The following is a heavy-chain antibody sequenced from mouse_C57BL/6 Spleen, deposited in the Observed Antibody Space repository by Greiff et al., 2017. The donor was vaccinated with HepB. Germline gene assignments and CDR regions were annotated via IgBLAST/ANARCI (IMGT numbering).Heavy chain of an antibody. CDR1: GYAFSSYW. J-gene: IGHJ2*01. CDR2: IYPGDGDT. CDR3: ARVYYGSSFDY. Sequence: VQLQQSGAELVKPGASVKISCKASGYAFSSYWMNWVKQRPGKGLEWIGQIYPGDGDTNYNGTFKGKATLTADKSSSTAYMQLSSLTSEDSAVYFCARVYYGSSFDYWGQGTTLTVSS. D-gene: IGHD1-1*01. V-gene: IGHV1-80*01.